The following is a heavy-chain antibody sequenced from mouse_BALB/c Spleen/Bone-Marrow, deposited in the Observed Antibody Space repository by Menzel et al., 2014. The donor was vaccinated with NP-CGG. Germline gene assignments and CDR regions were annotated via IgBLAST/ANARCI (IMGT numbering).Heavy chain of an antibody. CDR1: GFTFSSYG. Sequence: EVKLVESVGGLVQPGGSLKLSCAASGFTFSSYGMSWVRQTPDKRLELVASINSNGGSTYYPDSVKGRFTISRDNAKNTLSLQMSSLKSEDTAMYYCARGNYGNYVDYFDYWGQGTTLTVSS. V-gene: IGHV5-6-3*01. D-gene: IGHD2-1*01. CDR3: ARGNYGNYVDYFDY. CDR2: INSNGGST. J-gene: IGHJ2*01.